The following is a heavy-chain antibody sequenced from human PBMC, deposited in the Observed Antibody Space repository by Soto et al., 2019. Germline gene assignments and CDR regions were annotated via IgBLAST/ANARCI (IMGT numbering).Heavy chain of an antibody. J-gene: IGHJ6*02. CDR2: INPSGGST. Sequence: SVKVSCKASGYTFTSYYMHWVRQAPGQGLEWMGIINPSGGSTSYAQKFQGRVTMTRDTSTSTVYMELSSLRSEDTAVYYCASPTVTPFYYYYGMDVWGQGTTVTVSS. D-gene: IGHD4-4*01. CDR3: ASPTVTPFYYYYGMDV. V-gene: IGHV1-46*01. CDR1: GYTFTSYY.